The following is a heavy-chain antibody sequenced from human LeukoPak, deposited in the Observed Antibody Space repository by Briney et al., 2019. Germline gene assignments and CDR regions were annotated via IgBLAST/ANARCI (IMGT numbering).Heavy chain of an antibody. Sequence: SETLSLTCTVSGYSITSDYYWGWIRQPPGKGLEWIGSIYHSGSTYYNPSLKSRVTISLDTSKDQFSLKLSSVTAADTAVYYCARVGIDSGSFADFDYWGQGTLVTVSS. J-gene: IGHJ4*02. CDR3: ARVGIDSGSFADFDY. CDR2: IYHSGST. D-gene: IGHD1-26*01. CDR1: GYSITSDYY. V-gene: IGHV4-38-2*02.